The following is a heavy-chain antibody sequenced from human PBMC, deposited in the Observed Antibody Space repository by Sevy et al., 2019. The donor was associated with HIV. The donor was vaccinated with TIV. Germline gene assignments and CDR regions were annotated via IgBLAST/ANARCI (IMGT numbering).Heavy chain of an antibody. J-gene: IGHJ4*02. CDR3: ARGLRGSYSMYYFDY. V-gene: IGHV4-34*01. D-gene: IGHD1-26*01. CDR1: GGSFSGYY. CDR2: INHSGST. Sequence: SDTLSLTCAVYGGSFSGYYWSWIRQPPGKGLEWIGEINHSGSTNYNPSLKSRVTISVDTSKNQFSLKLSSVTAADTAVYYCARGLRGSYSMYYFDYWGQGTLVTVSS.